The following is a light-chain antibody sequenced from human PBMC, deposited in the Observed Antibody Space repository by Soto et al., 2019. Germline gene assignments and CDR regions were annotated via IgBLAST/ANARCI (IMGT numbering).Light chain of an antibody. CDR1: GSSIGTNT. Sequence: QDVVTQPPSASGTPGQRVTISCSGSGSSIGTNTVNWYRQLPGTAPKLLIYGNNQRPSGVPDRFSGSKSGTSASLAISGLQSEDEADYYCAAWDGSLNNVLFGGGTKVTVL. V-gene: IGLV1-44*01. CDR3: AAWDGSLNNVL. CDR2: GNN. J-gene: IGLJ2*01.